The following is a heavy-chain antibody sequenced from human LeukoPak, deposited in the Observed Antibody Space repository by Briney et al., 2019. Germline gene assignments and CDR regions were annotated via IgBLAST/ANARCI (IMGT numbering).Heavy chain of an antibody. CDR2: IYTSGST. V-gene: IGHV4-61*02. Sequence: SQTLSLTCTVSGASISSGTYYWNWIRQPAGKGLEWIGRIYTSGSTNYNPSLKSRVTMSVDTSKNQFSLKLSSVTAADTAVYYCARDLTSSYCSSASCYRYYYYYYMDVWGKGTTVTISS. CDR3: ARDLTSSYCSSASCYRYYYYYYMDV. CDR1: GASISSGTYY. J-gene: IGHJ6*03. D-gene: IGHD2-2*02.